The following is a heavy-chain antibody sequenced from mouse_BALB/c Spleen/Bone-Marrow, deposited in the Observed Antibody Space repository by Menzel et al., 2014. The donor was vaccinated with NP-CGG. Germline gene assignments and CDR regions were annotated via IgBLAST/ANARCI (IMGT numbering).Heavy chain of an antibody. CDR3: ARYNTYDFMDF. D-gene: IGHD2-14*01. Sequence: QLPPSGPELVKPGASVKVSCKASDYAFPSYNIYWVKQSHGKSLEWIGYIDPYSGGTNYNQKFRGKATLTVDKSSSTAYMHLNSQTSEDSAVYYCARYNTYDFMDFRGQGTSVTASS. CDR2: IDPYSGGT. V-gene: IGHV1S135*01. J-gene: IGHJ4*01. CDR1: DYAFPSYN.